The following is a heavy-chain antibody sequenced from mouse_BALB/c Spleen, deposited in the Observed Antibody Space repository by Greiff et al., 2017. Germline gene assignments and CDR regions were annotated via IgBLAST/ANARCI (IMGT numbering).Heavy chain of an antibody. CDR3: ARSEAFYYAMDY. CDR1: GFTFSSFG. Sequence: EVKVVESGGGLAQPGGSRKLSCAASGFTFSSFGMHWVRQAPEKGLEWVAYISSGSSTIYYADTVKGRFTISRDNPKNTLFLQMTSLRSEDTAMYYCARSEAFYYAMDYWGQGTSVTVSS. CDR2: ISSGSSTI. V-gene: IGHV5-17*02. J-gene: IGHJ4*01.